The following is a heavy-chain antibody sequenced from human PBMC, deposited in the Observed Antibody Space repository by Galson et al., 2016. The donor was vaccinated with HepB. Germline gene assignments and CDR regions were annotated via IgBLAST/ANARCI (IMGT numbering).Heavy chain of an antibody. CDR3: ARVRGGSYFKGFFDY. V-gene: IGHV1-3*01. J-gene: IGHJ4*02. Sequence: KVSCKASGYSFTTYAVHWVRQAPGHSLEWMGWINAGNGNTRYSQNFQGRVSITRDISASAAYMELSSLRSEDTAIYYCARVRGGSYFKGFFDYWGQGTLVTVSS. D-gene: IGHD1-26*01. CDR1: GYSFTTYA. CDR2: INAGNGNT.